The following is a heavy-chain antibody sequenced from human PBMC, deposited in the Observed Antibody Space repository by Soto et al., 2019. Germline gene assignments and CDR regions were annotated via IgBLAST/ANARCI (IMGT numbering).Heavy chain of an antibody. Sequence: GASVKVSCKASGGTFSSYAISWVRQAPGQGLEWMGGIIPIFGTANYAQKFQGRVTITADESTSTAYMELSSLRSEDTAVYYCARDVGIAARPYGWFDPWGQGTLVTVSS. D-gene: IGHD6-6*01. V-gene: IGHV1-69*13. CDR1: GGTFSSYA. CDR2: IIPIFGTA. J-gene: IGHJ5*02. CDR3: ARDVGIAARPYGWFDP.